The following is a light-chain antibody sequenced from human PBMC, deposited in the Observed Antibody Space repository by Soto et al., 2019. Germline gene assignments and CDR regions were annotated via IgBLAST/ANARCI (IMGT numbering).Light chain of an antibody. Sequence: EIQMTQSSSTLSASVGDRVTITCRASQSISAWLAWYQQKPGKAPKLLIYDASILESGVPSRFSGSGSGTEFSLTISSLQPDDFATYSCQQYSSYRTFGQGTKVDI. V-gene: IGKV1-5*01. CDR3: QQYSSYRT. J-gene: IGKJ1*01. CDR1: QSISAW. CDR2: DAS.